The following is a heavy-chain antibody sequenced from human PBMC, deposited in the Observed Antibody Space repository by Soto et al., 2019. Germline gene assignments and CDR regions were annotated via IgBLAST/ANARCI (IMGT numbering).Heavy chain of an antibody. V-gene: IGHV4-4*07. CDR2: IYANGNA. CDR3: ARGVRDGYYGMDV. Sequence: QAQLQESGPGLVKPSETLSLTCSVSGGSFTDYYWTWIRQPAGKGLQWIGRIYANGNANYNPSLRRRVTMSVSKSKNQFSLRLRYVTAADPAVYYCARGVRDGYYGMDVWGPGATVTVSS. D-gene: IGHD3-16*02. J-gene: IGHJ6*02. CDR1: GGSFTDYY.